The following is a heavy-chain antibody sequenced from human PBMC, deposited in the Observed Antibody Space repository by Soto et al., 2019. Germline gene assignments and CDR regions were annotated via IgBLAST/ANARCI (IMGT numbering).Heavy chain of an antibody. D-gene: IGHD4-17*01. CDR1: GFSLSTYHMG. J-gene: IGHJ4*02. CDR3: AHAGDYDLLTFDH. CDR2: IYWDDDK. Sequence: QITLKESGPTLVRPAQTLTLTCDFSGFSLSTYHMGVAWIRQPPGKALEWLALIYWDDDKRYSPSLKDRLATSKGTSSNQVVLTITNVVPGDTATYFCAHAGDYDLLTFDHWGPGTLVTVSS. V-gene: IGHV2-5*02.